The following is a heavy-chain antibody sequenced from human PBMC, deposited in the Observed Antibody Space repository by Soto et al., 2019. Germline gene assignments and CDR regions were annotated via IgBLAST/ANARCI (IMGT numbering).Heavy chain of an antibody. CDR1: GFTFSTYA. J-gene: IGHJ4*02. Sequence: EVQLLESGGGLVQPGGSLRLSCAASGFTFSTYAMSWVRQAPGKGLEWVSVISGSGGNRYYADSVRGRFTISRDNSKDTVFLQMDSLRAEDTAVYYCAKCLFTSPSQSNDYWGQGTLVTGSS. V-gene: IGHV3-23*01. CDR2: ISGSGGNR. CDR3: AKCLFTSPSQSNDY.